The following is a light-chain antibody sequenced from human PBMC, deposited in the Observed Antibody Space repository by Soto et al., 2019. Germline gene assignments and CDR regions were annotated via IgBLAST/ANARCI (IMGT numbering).Light chain of an antibody. CDR3: QSYDSSLSGYV. Sequence: QPVLTQPPSVSGAPGQRVTISCTGSSSNIGTGSDVHWYQQLPGTAPKLLIYSNTYRPSGVPDRFSASKSGTSASLAITGLQAEDGADYYCQSYDSSLSGYVFGTGTKVTVL. CDR1: SSNIGTGSD. CDR2: SNT. J-gene: IGLJ1*01. V-gene: IGLV1-40*01.